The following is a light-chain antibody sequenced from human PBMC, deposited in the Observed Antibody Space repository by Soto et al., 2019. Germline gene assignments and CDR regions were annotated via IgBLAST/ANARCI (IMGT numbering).Light chain of an antibody. Sequence: QSVLTQPPSASGTPGQRVSISCSGSSSNIGTNTVNWYQQLPGTAPKLLIYSNSQRPSGVPDRFSGSKSGTSASLAISGLQSDDDADYYCAAWDDSLSGYVFGTGTRSPS. CDR2: SNS. CDR1: SSNIGTNT. V-gene: IGLV1-44*01. CDR3: AAWDDSLSGYV. J-gene: IGLJ1*01.